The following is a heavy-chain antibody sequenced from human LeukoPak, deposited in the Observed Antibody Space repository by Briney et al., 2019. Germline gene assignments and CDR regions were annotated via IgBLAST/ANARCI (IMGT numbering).Heavy chain of an antibody. V-gene: IGHV1-18*04. J-gene: IGHJ4*02. CDR3: ARDGHKELLWFGESLFDY. D-gene: IGHD3-10*01. CDR1: GYTFTSYG. Sequence: ASVKVSCKASGYTFTSYGISWVRQAPGQGLEWMGWISAYNGNTNYAQKLQGRVTMTTDTSTSTAYMELRSLRSDDTAVYYCARDGHKELLWFGESLFDYWGQGTLVTVSS. CDR2: ISAYNGNT.